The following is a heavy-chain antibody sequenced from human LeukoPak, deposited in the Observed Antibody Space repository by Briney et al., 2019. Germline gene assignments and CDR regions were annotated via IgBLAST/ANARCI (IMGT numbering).Heavy chain of an antibody. J-gene: IGHJ3*02. CDR3: VSPNWGSPYDAFDI. V-gene: IGHV3-74*01. Sequence: GGSLRLSCAASGFTFTNYWMHWVRQAPGKGLVWVSRIDSDGTSTSYADSVKGRLTISRDNAKNTLYLQMNSLRAEDTAVYYCVSPNWGSPYDAFDIWGQGTMVTVSS. D-gene: IGHD7-27*01. CDR1: GFTFTNYW. CDR2: IDSDGTST.